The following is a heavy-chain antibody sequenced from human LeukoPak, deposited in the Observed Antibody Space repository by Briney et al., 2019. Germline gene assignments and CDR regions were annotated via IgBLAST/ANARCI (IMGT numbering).Heavy chain of an antibody. Sequence: SETLSLTCTVSGGSISSGSYFWTWIRQPAGKGLEWIGRINTSGSTNYNPSLKSRVTISVDTSKNQFSLKLSSVTAADTAVFYCAREGYTSSWYSGYYYFDYWGQGTLVTVSS. D-gene: IGHD6-13*01. J-gene: IGHJ4*02. CDR3: AREGYTSSWYSGYYYFDY. CDR2: INTSGST. CDR1: GGSISSGSYF. V-gene: IGHV4-61*02.